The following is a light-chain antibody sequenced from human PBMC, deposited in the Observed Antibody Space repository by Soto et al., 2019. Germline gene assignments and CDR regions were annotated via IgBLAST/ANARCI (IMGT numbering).Light chain of an antibody. CDR3: QQYNSYWT. Sequence: DIQMTQSPSTLSASIGDRVTITCRASQSISSWLAWYQQKPGKAPKLLIYKASSLEGGVPSRFSGSGSGAEFTLTISSLQPDDFATYYCQQYNSYWTFGQGTKVE. CDR1: QSISSW. V-gene: IGKV1-5*03. CDR2: KAS. J-gene: IGKJ1*01.